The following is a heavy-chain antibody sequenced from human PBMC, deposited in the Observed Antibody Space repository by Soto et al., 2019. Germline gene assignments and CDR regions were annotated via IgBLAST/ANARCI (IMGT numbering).Heavy chain of an antibody. CDR1: RFTFSGYA. V-gene: IGHV3-30-3*01. D-gene: IGHD1-7*01. CDR3: ARDQVSGITGTAVLT. Sequence: ESGGGVVQPGRSLRLSCAASRFTFSGYAMHWVRQAPGKGLEWVAIISYDGSNKYYADSVKGRFTISRDNSKNTLYLQMNSLRTEDTALYYCARDQVSGITGTAVLTWGQGTLVTVSS. CDR2: ISYDGSNK. J-gene: IGHJ5*02.